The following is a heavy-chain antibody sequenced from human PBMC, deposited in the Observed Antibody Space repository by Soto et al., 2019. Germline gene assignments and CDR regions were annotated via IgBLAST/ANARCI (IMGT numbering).Heavy chain of an antibody. V-gene: IGHV1-18*04. CDR1: GYTFTSYG. CDR2: ISAYNGNT. CDR3: ARPLVATIRHYYYGMDV. J-gene: IGHJ6*02. D-gene: IGHD5-12*01. Sequence: QVQLVQSGAEVKKPGASVKVSCKASGYTFTSYGISWVRQAPGQGLEWMGWISAYNGNTNYAQKLQARVTMTTDTSTNTAYMELRSLRSDDTAVYYCARPLVATIRHYYYGMDVWGQGTTVTVSS.